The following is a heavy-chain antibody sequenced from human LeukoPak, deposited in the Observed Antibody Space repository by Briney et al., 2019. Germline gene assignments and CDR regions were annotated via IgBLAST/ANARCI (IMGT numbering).Heavy chain of an antibody. CDR2: IYYSGST. CDR1: GGSISSYY. J-gene: IGHJ3*02. CDR3: ARVAWFDAFDI. Sequence: PSETLSLTCTVSGGSISSYYWSRVRQPPGKGLEWIGYIYYSGSTNYNPSLKSRVTISVDTSKNQFSLKLSSVAAADTAVYYCARVAWFDAFDIWGQGTMVTVSS. V-gene: IGHV4-59*01. D-gene: IGHD3-22*01.